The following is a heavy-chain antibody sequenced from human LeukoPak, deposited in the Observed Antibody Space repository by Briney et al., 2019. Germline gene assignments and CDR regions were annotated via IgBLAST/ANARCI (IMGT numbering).Heavy chain of an antibody. CDR2: ISSSSSYI. CDR1: GFTFSSYS. J-gene: IGHJ4*02. V-gene: IGHV3-21*04. CDR3: AKVSSKVVVVPAAVLFDY. D-gene: IGHD2-2*01. Sequence: PGGSLRLSCAASGFTFSSYSMNWVRQAPGKGLEWVSSISSSSSYIYYADSVKGRFTISRDNAKNSLNLQMNSLRAEDTAVYYCAKVSSKVVVVPAAVLFDYWGQGTLVTVSS.